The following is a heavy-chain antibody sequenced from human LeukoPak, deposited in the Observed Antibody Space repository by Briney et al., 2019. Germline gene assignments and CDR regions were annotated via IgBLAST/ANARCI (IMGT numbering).Heavy chain of an antibody. J-gene: IGHJ6*03. CDR3: ARSRTLATPMDV. CDR1: GGSISSYY. V-gene: IGHV4-4*09. CDR2: IYTSGSI. Sequence: SETLSLTCTVSGGSISSYYWSWIRQPPGKGLEWIGYIYTSGSINYNPSLKSRVTISVDTSKNQFSLKLSSVTAADTAVYYCARSRTLATPMDVWGKGTTVTVSS. D-gene: IGHD5-12*01.